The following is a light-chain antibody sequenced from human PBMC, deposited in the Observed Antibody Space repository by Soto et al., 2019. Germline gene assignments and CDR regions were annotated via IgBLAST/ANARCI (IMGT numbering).Light chain of an antibody. CDR2: DAS. V-gene: IGKV3-11*01. Sequence: EIVLTQSPATLSLSPGERATLSCRASQGVSSYLAWYRQKPGQAPRLLIYDASNRAAGIPARFSGGGSGTDFTLTISSLEAEDFAMYYCQQRSTWPLTFGGGTRVDIK. CDR3: QQRSTWPLT. J-gene: IGKJ4*01. CDR1: QGVSSY.